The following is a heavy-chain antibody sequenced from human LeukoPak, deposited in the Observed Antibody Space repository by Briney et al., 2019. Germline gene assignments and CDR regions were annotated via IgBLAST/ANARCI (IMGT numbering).Heavy chain of an antibody. CDR1: GLPFSSYG. CDR2: ISYDGGNK. Sequence: QPGRSLRLSCAPSGLPFSSYGKHWVRQAPGKGLEWVSYISYDGGNKYYADSVKGRFTISRDNSKKTLYLQMNSLRGDDTGMYFCAKDSSSSNYYYGLYVWGQGTTVTVSS. D-gene: IGHD6-13*01. CDR3: AKDSSSSNYYYGLYV. J-gene: IGHJ6*02. V-gene: IGHV3-30*18.